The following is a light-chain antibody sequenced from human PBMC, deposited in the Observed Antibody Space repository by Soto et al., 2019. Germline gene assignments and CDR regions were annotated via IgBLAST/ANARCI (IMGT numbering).Light chain of an antibody. CDR1: SSDVGGYNY. V-gene: IGLV2-8*01. Sequence: QSVLTQAPSASGSPGQSVTISCTGTSSDVGGYNYVSWYQQHPGKAPKLMIYEVSKRPSGVPDRFSGSKSGNTASLTVSGLQAEDEADYYCSSYAGSNINNYVFGTGTKVTVL. CDR3: SSYAGSNINNYV. CDR2: EVS. J-gene: IGLJ1*01.